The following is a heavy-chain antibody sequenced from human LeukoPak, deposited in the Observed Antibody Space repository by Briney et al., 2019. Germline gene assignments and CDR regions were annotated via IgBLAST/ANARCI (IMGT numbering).Heavy chain of an antibody. CDR3: ASTITGPYWYFDL. CDR2: IYSGGST. V-gene: IGHV3-53*01. D-gene: IGHD1-20*01. J-gene: IGHJ2*01. Sequence: GGSLRLSCAASGFTVSSNYMSWVRQAPGKGLEWVSVIYSGGSTYYADSVKGRFTISRGNSKNTLYLQMNSLRAEDTAVYYCASTITGPYWYFDLWGRGTLVTVSS. CDR1: GFTVSSNY.